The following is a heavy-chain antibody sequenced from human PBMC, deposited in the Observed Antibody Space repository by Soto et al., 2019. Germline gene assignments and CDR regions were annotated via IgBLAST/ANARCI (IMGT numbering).Heavy chain of an antibody. CDR1: GGSISSYY. V-gene: IGHV4-59*08. J-gene: IGHJ4*02. Sequence: SETLSLTXTASGGSISSYYWSWIRQPPGKGLEWIGYIYYSGSTNYNPSLKSRVTISVDTSKNQFSLKLSSVTAADTAVYYCARSYMIVVNSAFDYWGQGTLVTVSS. CDR2: IYYSGST. CDR3: ARSYMIVVNSAFDY. D-gene: IGHD3-22*01.